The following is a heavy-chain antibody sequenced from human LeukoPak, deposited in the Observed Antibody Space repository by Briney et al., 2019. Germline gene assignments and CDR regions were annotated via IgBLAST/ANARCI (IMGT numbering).Heavy chain of an antibody. V-gene: IGHV3-48*03. D-gene: IGHD4-17*01. CDR3: ARDPNGDYDFDY. J-gene: IGHJ4*02. CDR2: ISNSGSAK. Sequence: GGSLRLSCAASGFTFSSYEMNWVRQAPGKGLEWTSYISNSGSAKYYADSVKGRFTISRDNAKNSLYLQMNSLRAEDTAIYYCARDPNGDYDFDYWGQGTLVTVSS. CDR1: GFTFSSYE.